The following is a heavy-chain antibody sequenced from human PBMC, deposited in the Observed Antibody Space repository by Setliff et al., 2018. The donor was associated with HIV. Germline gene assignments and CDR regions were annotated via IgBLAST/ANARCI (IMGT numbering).Heavy chain of an antibody. V-gene: IGHV4-4*02. J-gene: IGHJ3*02. D-gene: IGHD6-19*01. CDR2: IYHSGST. CDR3: ARVAVAGTTFDVFDI. Sequence: PSETLSLTCAVSGGSISSSNWWSWVRQPPGKGLEWIGEIYHSGSTNYNPSLKSRVTISVDESKNQFSLKLKSVTAADTAVYYCARVAVAGTTFDVFDIWGQGTMVTVSS. CDR1: GGSISSSNW.